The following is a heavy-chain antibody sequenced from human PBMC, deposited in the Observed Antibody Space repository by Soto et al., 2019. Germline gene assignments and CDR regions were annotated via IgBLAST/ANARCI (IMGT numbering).Heavy chain of an antibody. Sequence: PGESLKISCKASGYRFTNYWIGWVRQMPGKGLEWMGVIYPGDSDTRYSPPFQGHVTISADKSISTAYLQWSSLKASDTAIYYCASTDVVATIDDGRDAFDIWCQGTMVTVSS. V-gene: IGHV5-51*01. J-gene: IGHJ3*02. CDR2: IYPGDSDT. D-gene: IGHD5-12*01. CDR1: GYRFTNYW. CDR3: ASTDVVATIDDGRDAFDI.